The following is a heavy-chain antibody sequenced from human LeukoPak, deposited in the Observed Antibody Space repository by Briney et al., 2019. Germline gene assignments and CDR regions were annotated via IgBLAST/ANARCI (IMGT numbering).Heavy chain of an antibody. D-gene: IGHD3-10*01. V-gene: IGHV3-64D*06. CDR3: LTRGYNSGSMYFDT. Sequence: GESLRLSCSASGFTFGAYAMHWVRQATGKGLEYVSTISSNGGRTYYADSVKGRFIISRDNSKDTVFLQMSSLRPEDTAVYYCLTRGYNSGSMYFDTWGQGTLATVSS. CDR2: ISSNGGRT. CDR1: GFTFGAYA. J-gene: IGHJ4*02.